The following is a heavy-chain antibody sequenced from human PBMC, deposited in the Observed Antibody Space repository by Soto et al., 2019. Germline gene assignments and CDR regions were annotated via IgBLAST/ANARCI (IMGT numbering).Heavy chain of an antibody. V-gene: IGHV1-18*01. CDR3: ERDVAAAEYNWFDP. J-gene: IGHJ5*02. Sequence: ASVKVSCKASGYSFTSYGISWVRQAPGQGLEWMGWISAYNGNTNYAQKLQGRVTMTTDTSTSTAYMELRSLRSDDTAVYYCERDVAAAEYNWFDPWGQGTLVTVSS. CDR2: ISAYNGNT. D-gene: IGHD6-13*01. CDR1: GYSFTSYG.